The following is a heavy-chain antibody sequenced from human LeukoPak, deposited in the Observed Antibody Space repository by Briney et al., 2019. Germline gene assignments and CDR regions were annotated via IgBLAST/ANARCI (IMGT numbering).Heavy chain of an antibody. V-gene: IGHV3-23*01. CDR3: AEHSGSYFIYYVDS. Sequence: GGSLRLSCAASGFTFSSYGLSWVRQAPGKGLEWVSTVSGSGYNTYYADSAKGRFTISRDNSANTLYLQMNSLRAEDTALYYCAEHSGSYFIYYVDSWGQGTLVSVSS. D-gene: IGHD1-26*01. CDR1: GFTFSSYG. J-gene: IGHJ4*02. CDR2: VSGSGYNT.